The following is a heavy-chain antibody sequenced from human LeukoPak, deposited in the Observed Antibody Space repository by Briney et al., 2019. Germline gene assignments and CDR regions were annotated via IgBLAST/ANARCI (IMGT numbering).Heavy chain of an antibody. Sequence: ASVKVSCKASGGTFSSYAISWVRQAPGQGLEWMGGIIPNSGGTKFAQKFQARVTLTRDTSISTAYMELSSLTSDDTAVYYCAKVLVAATHYLDSWGQGTLVTVSS. CDR1: GGTFSSYA. CDR2: IIPNSGGT. D-gene: IGHD2-15*01. CDR3: AKVLVAATHYLDS. V-gene: IGHV1-2*02. J-gene: IGHJ4*02.